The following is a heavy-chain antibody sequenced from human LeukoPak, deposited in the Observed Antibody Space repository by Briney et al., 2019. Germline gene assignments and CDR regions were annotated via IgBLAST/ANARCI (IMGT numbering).Heavy chain of an antibody. CDR2: INHSGST. D-gene: IGHD3-9*01. CDR1: GGSFSGYY. J-gene: IGHJ4*02. Sequence: SETLSLTCAVSGGSFSGYYWSWIRQPPGKGLEWIGEINHSGSTNYNPSLKSRVTISVDTSKNQFSLKLSSVTAADTAVYYCASLDDMDDSSVFDYWGQGTLVTVSS. V-gene: IGHV4-34*01. CDR3: ASLDDMDDSSVFDY.